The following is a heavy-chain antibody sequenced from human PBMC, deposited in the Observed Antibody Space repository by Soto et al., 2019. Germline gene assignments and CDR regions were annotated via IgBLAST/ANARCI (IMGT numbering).Heavy chain of an antibody. CDR3: AKDPNGDDIGAFDD. V-gene: IGHV3-23*01. J-gene: IGHJ4*02. CDR2: ISRSSSVI. D-gene: IGHD4-17*01. CDR1: GFDFSNYA. Sequence: EVQLLESGGDLVQPGGSLRLSCVASGFDFSNYAVTWVRQAQGKGLEWVSSISRSSSVIYYADSVKGRFIISRDNSKNTLYLQMNSLRAEDTARYYCAKDPNGDDIGAFDDWGQGTLVTVSS.